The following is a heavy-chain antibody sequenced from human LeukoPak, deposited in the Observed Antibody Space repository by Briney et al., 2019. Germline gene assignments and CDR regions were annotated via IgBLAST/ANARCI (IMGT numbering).Heavy chain of an antibody. J-gene: IGHJ4*02. CDR1: GLVFDNFA. CDR3: APQLLWFGESVEEGY. CDR2: ISSSGSTT. Sequence: GGSLRLSCAASGLVFDNFAMSWVRQAPGKGRVWLSTISSSGSTTYYADSLKGRFTVSRDNSKNTLDLQMNSTGVEDTAVYYCAPQLLWFGESVEEGYWGEGTLVTVSS. D-gene: IGHD3-10*01. V-gene: IGHV3-23*01.